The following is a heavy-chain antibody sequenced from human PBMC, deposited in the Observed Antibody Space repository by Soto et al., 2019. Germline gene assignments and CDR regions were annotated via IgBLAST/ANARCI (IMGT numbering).Heavy chain of an antibody. CDR3: ANEGDYGAYAGQDWFDS. CDR2: INSDGSHT. D-gene: IGHD4-17*01. Sequence: EVQLVESGGGLVQPGGSLRLSCAASGFTFFAYWIHWVRQVPGKGLVWVSRINSDGSHTSYADSVRGRFTISRDNSKNSVYMQMHSLTAEDTDDYYCANEGDYGAYAGQDWFDSWGQGSLVTVSS. V-gene: IGHV3-74*01. CDR1: GFTFFAYW. J-gene: IGHJ5*01.